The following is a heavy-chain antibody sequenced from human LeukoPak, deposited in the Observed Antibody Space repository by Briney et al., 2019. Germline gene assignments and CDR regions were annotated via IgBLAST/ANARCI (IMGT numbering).Heavy chain of an antibody. D-gene: IGHD5-12*01. CDR1: GGSISSYY. Sequence: SETLSLTCTVSGGSISSYYWSWIRQPPGKGLEWIGYIYYSGSTNYNPSLKSRVTISVDTSKNQLTLKLSSVTAADTAVYYCARHGRFSGYVSWGQGTLVTVSS. CDR3: ARHGRFSGYVS. CDR2: IYYSGST. J-gene: IGHJ4*02. V-gene: IGHV4-59*08.